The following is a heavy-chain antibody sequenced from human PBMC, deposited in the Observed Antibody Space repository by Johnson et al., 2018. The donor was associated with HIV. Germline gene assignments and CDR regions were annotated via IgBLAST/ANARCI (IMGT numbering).Heavy chain of an antibody. Sequence: QVQLVESGGGVVQPGRSLRLSCAASGFSFSSYGIHWVRQAPGKGLEWVAFTQYDGSNKYYADSVKGRFTISRDNSKNTLYLQMNSLKTEDTAVYYCSTDACARTGTAGAVDIWGQGTRVTVSS. V-gene: IGHV3-30*02. CDR2: TQYDGSNK. D-gene: IGHD1-1*01. J-gene: IGHJ3*02. CDR3: STDACARTGTAGAVDI. CDR1: GFSFSSYG.